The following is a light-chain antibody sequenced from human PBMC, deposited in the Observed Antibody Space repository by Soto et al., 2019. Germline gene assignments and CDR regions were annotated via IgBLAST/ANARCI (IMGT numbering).Light chain of an antibody. V-gene: IGLV2-14*03. CDR1: NSDVGGYTY. CDR2: DVS. CDR3: SSYTSSSTPYV. Sequence: ALTQPVSVSGSPGQSITISCTGTNSDVGGYTYVSWYQQHPGKAPKLMIYDVSNRPSGVSNRFSGSKSGNTASLTISGLQADDEADYYCSSYTSSSTPYVFGTGTKVTVL. J-gene: IGLJ1*01.